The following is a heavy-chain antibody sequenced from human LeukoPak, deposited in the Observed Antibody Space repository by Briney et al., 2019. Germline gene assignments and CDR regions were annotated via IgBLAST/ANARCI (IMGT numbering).Heavy chain of an antibody. CDR3: AKDNYYDKGFGY. J-gene: IGHJ4*02. D-gene: IGHD3-22*01. V-gene: IGHV3-23*01. CDR2: ISGSGGST. CDR1: GFTFSSYA. Sequence: GGSLRLSCAASGFTFSSYARSWVRQAPGKGLEWVSAISGSGGSTYYADSVKGRFTISRDNSKNTLYLQMNSLRAEDTAVYYCAKDNYYDKGFGYWGQGTLVTVSS.